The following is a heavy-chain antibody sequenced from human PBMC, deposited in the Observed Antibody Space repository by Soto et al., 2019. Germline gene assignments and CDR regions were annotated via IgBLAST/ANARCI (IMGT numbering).Heavy chain of an antibody. Sequence: EVQLLESGGGLVQPGGSLRLSCVVSGFTFGSYAMSWVRQAPEKGPEWVAILGGNGFTTYYADSVKGRFTISGDNSKSTRFVRMTSLRADDTGVYYGAKALRASWKFCYYMDVWGSGTGVTLSS. J-gene: IGHJ6*03. CDR1: GFTFGSYA. D-gene: IGHD2-2*01. V-gene: IGHV3-23*01. CDR2: LGGNGFTT. CDR3: AKALRASWKFCYYMDV.